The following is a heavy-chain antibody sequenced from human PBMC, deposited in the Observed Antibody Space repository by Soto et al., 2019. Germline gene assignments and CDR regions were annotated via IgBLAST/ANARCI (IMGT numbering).Heavy chain of an antibody. CDR2: MSGSGGYT. Sequence: PGGSLRLSCAASGFTFTSYAMSWVRQAPGKGLEWVSAMSGSGGYTYYADSVKGRLTISRDSPKNTLYLQMNSLRVENTAVYYCAKELGGGSYWDSHYYGMDVWGQGTTVTVSS. V-gene: IGHV3-23*01. D-gene: IGHD1-26*01. J-gene: IGHJ6*02. CDR1: GFTFTSYA. CDR3: AKELGGGSYWDSHYYGMDV.